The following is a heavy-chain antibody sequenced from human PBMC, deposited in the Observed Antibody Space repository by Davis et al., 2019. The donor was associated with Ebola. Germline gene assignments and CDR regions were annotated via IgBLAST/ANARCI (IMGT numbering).Heavy chain of an antibody. J-gene: IGHJ6*02. CDR3: ARAMWELLPGDYYYYGMDV. Sequence: ASVKVSCKASGGTFSSYAISWVRQAPGQGLEWMGWINPNSGGTNYAQKFQGRVTMTRDTSISTAYMELSRLRSDDTAVYYCARAMWELLPGDYYYYGMDVWGQGTTVTVSS. CDR2: INPNSGGT. CDR1: GGTFSSYA. V-gene: IGHV1-2*02. D-gene: IGHD1-26*01.